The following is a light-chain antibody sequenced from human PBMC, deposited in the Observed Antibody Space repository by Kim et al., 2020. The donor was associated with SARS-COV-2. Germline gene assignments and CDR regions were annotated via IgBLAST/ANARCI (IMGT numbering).Light chain of an antibody. CDR3: QQFDDTYT. CDR2: DAS. J-gene: IGKJ2*01. V-gene: IGKV1-33*01. Sequence: LAASVGDRVTITCQASKGISKFLNWYQQRPGKAPKLLIYDASGLRSGVPSRFSGSGSGTHFTFTITSLQPEDIGTYFCQQFDDTYTFGQGTKLEI. CDR1: KGISKF.